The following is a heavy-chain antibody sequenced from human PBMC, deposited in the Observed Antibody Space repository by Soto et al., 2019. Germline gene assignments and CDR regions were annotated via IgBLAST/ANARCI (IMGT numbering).Heavy chain of an antibody. CDR1: GGSFSGYY. CDR3: ARNTAMVI. J-gene: IGHJ4*02. V-gene: IGHV4-34*01. D-gene: IGHD5-18*01. Sequence: QVQLQQWGAGLLKPSETLSLTCAVYGGSFSGYYWSWIRQPPGKGLEWIGEINHSGSTNYNPSLKSRVTISVDTSKNQFSLKLSSVTAAGTAVYYCARNTAMVIWGQGTLVTVSS. CDR2: INHSGST.